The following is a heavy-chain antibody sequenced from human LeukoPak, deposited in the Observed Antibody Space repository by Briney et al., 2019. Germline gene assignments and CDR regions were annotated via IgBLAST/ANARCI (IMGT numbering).Heavy chain of an antibody. CDR2: IYYSGST. D-gene: IGHD4-23*01. CDR1: GGSISSYY. V-gene: IGHV4-59*01. Sequence: SETLSLTCTVSGGSISSYYWSWIRQPPRKGLEWIGYIYYSGSTNYNPSLKSRVTISVDTSKNQFSLKLSSVTAADTAVYYCARAVYGGNFLGYWGQGTLVTVSS. J-gene: IGHJ4*02. CDR3: ARAVYGGNFLGY.